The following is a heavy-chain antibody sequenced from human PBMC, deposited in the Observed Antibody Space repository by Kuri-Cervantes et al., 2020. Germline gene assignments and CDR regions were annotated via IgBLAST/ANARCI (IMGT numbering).Heavy chain of an antibody. CDR3: ARAIAAAGTKGYYFDY. D-gene: IGHD6-13*01. CDR1: GGSFSSYY. V-gene: IGHV4-34*01. CDR2: INHSGST. Sequence: SETLSLTCAVYGGSFSSYYWSWIRQPPGKGLEWIGEINHSGSTYYNPSLKSRVTISVDTSKNQFSLKLSSVTAADTAVYYCARAIAAAGTKGYYFDYWGQGTLVTVSS. J-gene: IGHJ4*02.